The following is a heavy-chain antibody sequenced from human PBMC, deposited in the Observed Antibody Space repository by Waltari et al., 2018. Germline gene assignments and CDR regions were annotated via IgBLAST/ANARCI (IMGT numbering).Heavy chain of an antibody. CDR2: IYHSGAT. Sequence: QVQLQESGPGLLRPSETLSLTCPVSGGSINNYYWTWLRQPPGKGLEWIGYIYHSGATNYSPSLKSRVTISLDTSKSQFSLKLSSVTAADTGVYYCAGGSGYYYDSTFDYWGQGTLVTVSS. J-gene: IGHJ4*02. D-gene: IGHD3-22*01. CDR3: AGGSGYYYDSTFDY. CDR1: GGSINNYY. V-gene: IGHV4-59*01.